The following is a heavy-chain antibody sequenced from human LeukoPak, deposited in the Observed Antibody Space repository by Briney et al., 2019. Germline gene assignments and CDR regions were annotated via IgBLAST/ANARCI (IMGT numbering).Heavy chain of an antibody. CDR2: INHSGST. CDR3: ASGGIQLWFARAFDI. D-gene: IGHD5-18*01. V-gene: IGHV4-34*01. Sequence: SGTLSLTCAVYGGSFSGYYWSWIRQPPGKGLEWIGEINHSGSTNYNPSLKSRVTISVDTSKNQFSLKLSSVTAADTAVYYCASGGIQLWFARAFDIWGQGTMVTVSS. J-gene: IGHJ3*02. CDR1: GGSFSGYY.